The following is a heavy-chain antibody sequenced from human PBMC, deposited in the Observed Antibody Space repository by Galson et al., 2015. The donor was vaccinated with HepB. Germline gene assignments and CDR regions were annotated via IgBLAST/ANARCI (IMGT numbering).Heavy chain of an antibody. V-gene: IGHV1-69*04. CDR1: GGTFSSYA. CDR2: IIPILGIA. D-gene: IGHD2-21*02. Sequence: SVKVSCKASGGTFSSYAISWVRQAPGQGLEWMGRIIPILGIANYAQKFQGRVTITADKSTSTAYMELSSLRSEDTAVYYCARTQHPTAYCGGDCYRWIDPWGQGTLVTVSS. J-gene: IGHJ5*02. CDR3: ARTQHPTAYCGGDCYRWIDP.